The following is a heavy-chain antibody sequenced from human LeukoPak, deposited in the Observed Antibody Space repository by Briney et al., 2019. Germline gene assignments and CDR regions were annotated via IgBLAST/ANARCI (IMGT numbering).Heavy chain of an antibody. CDR3: ARGQKYRNGYTVTELGSGYFDY. V-gene: IGHV4-59*01. J-gene: IGHJ4*02. Sequence: PSETLSLTCSVSGGSISSYYWSWIRQPPGKGLEWIGYIYYSGRTNYNPSLKSRGTISVDTSKNQFSLTLSSVTAADTAVYYCARGQKYRNGYTVTELGSGYFDYWGQGTLVTVSS. CDR1: GGSISSYY. D-gene: IGHD5-18*01. CDR2: IYYSGRT.